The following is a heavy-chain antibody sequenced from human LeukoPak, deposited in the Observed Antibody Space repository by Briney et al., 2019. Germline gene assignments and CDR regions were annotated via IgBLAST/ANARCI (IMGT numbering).Heavy chain of an antibody. CDR3: ASGLYSSSTIDY. D-gene: IGHD6-13*01. CDR2: IYSGGST. V-gene: IGHV3-66*01. Sequence: PGGSLRLSCSASRFTFSSYTMNWVRQAPGKGLEWVSVIYSGGSTYYADSVKGRFTISRDNSKNTLYLQMNSLRAEDTAVYYCASGLYSSSTIDYWGQGTLVTVSS. J-gene: IGHJ4*02. CDR1: RFTFSSYT.